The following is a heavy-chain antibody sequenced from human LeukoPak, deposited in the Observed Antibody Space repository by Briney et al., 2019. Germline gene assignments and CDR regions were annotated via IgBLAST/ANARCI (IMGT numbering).Heavy chain of an antibody. CDR3: ARGRPRYCTNGVCYPNNWFDP. CDR2: ISAYNGNT. V-gene: IGHV1-18*01. D-gene: IGHD2-8*01. Sequence: ASVKVSCKASGYTFTSYGISWVRQAPGQGLEWMGWISAYNGNTNYAQKLQGRVTMTTDTSTSTAYMELRSLRSDDTAVYYCARGRPRYCTNGVCYPNNWFDPWGQGTLVTVSS. J-gene: IGHJ5*02. CDR1: GYTFTSYG.